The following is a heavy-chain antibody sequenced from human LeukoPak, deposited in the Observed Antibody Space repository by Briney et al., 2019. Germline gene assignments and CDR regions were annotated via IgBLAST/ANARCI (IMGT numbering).Heavy chain of an antibody. V-gene: IGHV3-74*01. CDR3: ARGRNGFFDY. CDR2: INSDGGRT. J-gene: IGHJ4*01. Sequence: PGGSLRLSCAASGFTFSTSWMHWVRQAPGKGLVWVSQINSDGGRTRYADSVKSRLTISRDNAKNTVYLQMNSLRTDDTAMYYCARGRNGFFDYWGHGTLVTVSS. CDR1: GFTFSTSW. D-gene: IGHD5-24*01.